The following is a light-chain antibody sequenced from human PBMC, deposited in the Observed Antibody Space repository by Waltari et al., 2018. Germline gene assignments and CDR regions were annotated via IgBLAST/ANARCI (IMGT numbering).Light chain of an antibody. CDR3: QQLNSYPHT. CDR2: AAS. J-gene: IGKJ2*01. CDR1: QDISSY. Sequence: IQLTQSPSSLSASVGDRVTITCRASQDISSYLAWYQQKPGKAPKLLIYAASTLQSGVPSRFSGSGSGSDFTLTISSLQPEDFATYYCQQLNSYPHTFGQGTKLEI. V-gene: IGKV1-9*01.